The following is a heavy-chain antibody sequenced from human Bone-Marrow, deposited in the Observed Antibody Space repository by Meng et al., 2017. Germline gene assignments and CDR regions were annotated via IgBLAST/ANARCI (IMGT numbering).Heavy chain of an antibody. D-gene: IGHD1-7*01. V-gene: IGHV4-34*01. J-gene: IGHJ4*02. CDR3: GRDQGRELINH. CDR2: VYHRGDT. Sequence: QLQLQEWGAGLLKPSETLSLTCAVYGGSFSGYYWSWIRQPPGRGLEWIGEVYHRGDTNYNPSLKSRVDISVDKSKNQFYLSLFSVTAADTAVYYCGRDQGRELINHWGQGTLVTVSS. CDR1: GGSFSGYY.